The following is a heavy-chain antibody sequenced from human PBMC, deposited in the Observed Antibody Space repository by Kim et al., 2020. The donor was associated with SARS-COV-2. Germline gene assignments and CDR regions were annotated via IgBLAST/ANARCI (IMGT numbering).Heavy chain of an antibody. CDR1: GGSISSSNW. J-gene: IGHJ6*02. D-gene: IGHD2-15*01. Sequence: SETLSLICAVSGGSISSSNWWSWVRQPPGKGLEWIGEIYHSGSTNYNPSLKSRVTISVDKSKNQFSLKLSSVTAADTAVYYCAREPTVVVAATDYYYYGMDVWGQGTTVTVSS. CDR3: AREPTVVVAATDYYYYGMDV. CDR2: IYHSGST. V-gene: IGHV4-4*02.